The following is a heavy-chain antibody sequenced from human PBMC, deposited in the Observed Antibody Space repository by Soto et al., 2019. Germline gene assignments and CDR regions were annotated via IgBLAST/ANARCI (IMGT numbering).Heavy chain of an antibody. J-gene: IGHJ5*02. D-gene: IGHD2-15*01. V-gene: IGHV4-34*01. Sequence: QVQLQQWGAGLLKPSETLSLTCAVYGGSFSGYYWSWIRQPPGKGLEWIGEINHSGSTNYNPSLKSRVTISVDTSKNQYSLKLSSVTAADTAVYYCAREPLPLAYCSGGSCRNWFDPWGQGTLVTVSS. CDR1: GGSFSGYY. CDR3: AREPLPLAYCSGGSCRNWFDP. CDR2: INHSGST.